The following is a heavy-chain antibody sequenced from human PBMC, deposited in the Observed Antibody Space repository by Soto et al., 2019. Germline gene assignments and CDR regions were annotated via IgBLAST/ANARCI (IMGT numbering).Heavy chain of an antibody. D-gene: IGHD2-21*01. CDR1: EESIDSSTYY. CDR3: ARHIRGNSCMDV. CDR2: IYYSGIT. V-gene: IGHV4-39*01. J-gene: IGHJ6*02. Sequence: TVELPRTVYEESIDSSTYYWGWIRQPPGKGLEWIGTIYYSGITHYNPSLKSRVTISVDTSKDQFSLKLSSVTAADTAVYYCARHIRGNSCMDVWGQGTTVT.